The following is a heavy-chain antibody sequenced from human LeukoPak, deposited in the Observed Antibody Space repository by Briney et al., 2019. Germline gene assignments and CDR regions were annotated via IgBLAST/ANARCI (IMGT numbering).Heavy chain of an antibody. D-gene: IGHD4-17*01. Sequence: SETLSLTCTVSGGSISSSSYYWGWIRQPPGKGLEWIGSIYYSGSTYYNPSLKSRVTISVDTSKNQFSLKLSSVTAADTAVYYCARVDYGDTVYYDYWGQGTLVTVS. V-gene: IGHV4-39*01. CDR3: ARVDYGDTVYYDY. CDR1: GGSISSSSYY. J-gene: IGHJ4*02. CDR2: IYYSGST.